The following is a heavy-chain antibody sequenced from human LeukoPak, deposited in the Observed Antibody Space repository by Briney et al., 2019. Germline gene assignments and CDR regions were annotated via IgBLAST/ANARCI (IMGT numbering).Heavy chain of an antibody. D-gene: IGHD3-22*01. CDR2: IKEDGSVE. V-gene: IGHV3-7*01. CDR1: GFTFSTYW. CDR3: ATDRGYLQFDY. J-gene: IGHJ4*02. Sequence: GGSLRLSCAASGFTFSTYWMNWVRQAPGKGLEWVANIKEDGSVENYIDSVKGRFTISRDNAKNLLYPQMNSLRAEDTALYYCATDRGYLQFDYWGQGTLVTVSS.